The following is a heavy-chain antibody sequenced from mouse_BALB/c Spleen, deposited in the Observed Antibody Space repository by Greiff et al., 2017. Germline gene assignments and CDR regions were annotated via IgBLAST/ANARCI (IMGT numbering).Heavy chain of an antibody. CDR2: ISSGGSYT. J-gene: IGHJ2*01. CDR3: ARQYGSSHFDY. Sequence: DVKLVESGGGLVKPGGSLKLSCAASGFTFSSYAMSWVRQTPEKRLEWVATISSGGSYTYYPDSVKGRFTISRDNAKNTLYLQMSSLRSEDTAMYYCARQYGSSHFDYWGQGTTLTVSS. D-gene: IGHD1-1*01. CDR1: GFTFSSYA. V-gene: IGHV5-9-3*01.